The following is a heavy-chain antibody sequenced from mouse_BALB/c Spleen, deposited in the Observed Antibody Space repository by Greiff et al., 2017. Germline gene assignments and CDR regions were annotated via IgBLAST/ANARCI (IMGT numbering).Heavy chain of an antibody. Sequence: VQLQQSGAELMKPGASVKISCKATGYTFSSYWIEWVKQRPGHGLEWIGEILPGSGSTNYNEKFKGKATFTADTSSNTAYMQLSSLTSEDSAVYYCARSIYDGYYDAMDYWGQGTSVTVSS. CDR3: ARSIYDGYYDAMDY. J-gene: IGHJ4*01. D-gene: IGHD2-3*01. V-gene: IGHV1-9*01. CDR2: ILPGSGST. CDR1: GYTFSSYW.